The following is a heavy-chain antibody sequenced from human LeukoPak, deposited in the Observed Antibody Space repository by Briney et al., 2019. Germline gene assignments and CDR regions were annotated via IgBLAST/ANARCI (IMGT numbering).Heavy chain of an antibody. J-gene: IGHJ4*02. CDR1: GFTFSSYG. CDR3: ARAHYYDSSGYYSSYFDY. D-gene: IGHD3-22*01. V-gene: IGHV3-30*03. Sequence: PGGSLRLSCAASGFTFSSYGMHWVRQAPGKGLEWVAVISYDGSNKYYADSVKGRFTISRDNSKNTLYLQMNSLRAEDTAVYYCARAHYYDSSGYYSSYFDYWGQGTLVTVSS. CDR2: ISYDGSNK.